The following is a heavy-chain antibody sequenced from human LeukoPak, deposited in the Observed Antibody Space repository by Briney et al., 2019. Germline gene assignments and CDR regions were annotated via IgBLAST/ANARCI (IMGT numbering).Heavy chain of an antibody. CDR3: ARSYYDILTGYSLHWFDP. CDR1: GYTFTGYY. CDR2: INPNSGGT. V-gene: IGHV1-2*02. D-gene: IGHD3-9*01. Sequence: ASVKVSCKASGYTFTGYYMHWVRQAPGQGLEWMGWINPNSGGTNYAQKFQGRVTMTRDTSISTAYMELSRLRSDDTAVYYCARSYYDILTGYSLHWFDPWGQGNLVTVSS. J-gene: IGHJ5*02.